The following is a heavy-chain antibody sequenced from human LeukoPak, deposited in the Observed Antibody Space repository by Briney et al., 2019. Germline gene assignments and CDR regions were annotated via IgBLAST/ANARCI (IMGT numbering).Heavy chain of an antibody. J-gene: IGHJ5*02. CDR3: VRSLFSSFTWFDH. CDR2: IYYSGNT. V-gene: IGHV4-39*01. D-gene: IGHD3-10*02. Sequence: SETLSLTCSVSDDSISSSNYYWGWIRQPPGKGLEWIGTIYYSGNTYYNPSLKGRVSISVDTSKSQFSLRLHSVTAAHTAMYYCVRSLFSSFTWFDHWGQGALVTVSS. CDR1: DDSISSSNYY.